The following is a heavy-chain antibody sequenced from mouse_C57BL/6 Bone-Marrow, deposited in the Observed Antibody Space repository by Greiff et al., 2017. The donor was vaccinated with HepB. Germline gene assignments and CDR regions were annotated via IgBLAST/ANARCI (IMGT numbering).Heavy chain of an antibody. CDR2: IYPGDGDT. J-gene: IGHJ3*01. CDR3: ARSRAYYRNL. V-gene: IGHV1-82*01. CDR1: GYAFSSSW. Sequence: QVQLKQSGPELVKPGASVKISCKASGYAFSSSWMNWVKQRPGKGLEWIGRIYPGDGDTNYNGKFKGKATLTADKSSSTAYMQLSSLTSEDSAVYFCARSRAYYRNLWGQGTLVTVSA. D-gene: IGHD2-10*01.